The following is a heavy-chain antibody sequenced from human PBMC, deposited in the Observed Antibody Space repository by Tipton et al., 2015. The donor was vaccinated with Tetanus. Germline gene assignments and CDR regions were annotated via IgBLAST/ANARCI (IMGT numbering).Heavy chain of an antibody. V-gene: IGHV4-39*07. CDR3: ARGSGWADF. J-gene: IGHJ4*02. CDR1: GGSMSTSGHY. D-gene: IGHD6-19*01. Sequence: TLSLTCIVPGGSMSTSGHYGAWVRQPPGKGLEWIGEISPSGNTNYNPSLKSRVTISADTSRNQFSLTLSSVTAADTAVYYCARGSGWADFWGQGTQVTVSS. CDR2: ISPSGNT.